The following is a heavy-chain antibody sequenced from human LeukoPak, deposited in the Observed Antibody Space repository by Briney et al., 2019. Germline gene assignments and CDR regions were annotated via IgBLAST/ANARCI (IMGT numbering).Heavy chain of an antibody. V-gene: IGHV1-18*01. Sequence: ASVKVSCKASGYTFTSYGISWVRQAPGQGLEWMGWISAYNGNTNYAQKLQGRVTMTTDTSTSTAYMELRSLRSDDTAVYYCARDSNIVLVPAAPYGYWGQGTLVTVSS. CDR1: GYTFTSYG. CDR2: ISAYNGNT. J-gene: IGHJ4*02. CDR3: ARDSNIVLVPAAPYGY. D-gene: IGHD2-2*01.